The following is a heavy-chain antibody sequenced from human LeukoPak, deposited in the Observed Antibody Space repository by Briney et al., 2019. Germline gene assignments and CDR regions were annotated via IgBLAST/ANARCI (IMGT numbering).Heavy chain of an antibody. Sequence: HPGGSLRLSCAASGFTFSSYAMHWVRQAPGKGLEWVAVISYDGSNKYYADSVKGRFTISRDNSKNTLYLQMNSLRAEDTAVYYCARDLDYYDSSGYYYWGQGTLVTVSS. J-gene: IGHJ4*02. CDR3: ARDLDYYDSSGYYY. D-gene: IGHD3-22*01. CDR1: GFTFSSYA. V-gene: IGHV3-30-3*01. CDR2: ISYDGSNK.